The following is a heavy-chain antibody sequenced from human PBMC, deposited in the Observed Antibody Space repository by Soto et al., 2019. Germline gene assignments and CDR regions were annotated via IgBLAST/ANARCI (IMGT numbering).Heavy chain of an antibody. V-gene: IGHV2-5*02. CDR1: GFSFTATGGG. CDR2: IYWDNDK. Sequence: QITLKESGPTLVKPTQTLTLTCTFSGFSFTATGGGVGWIRQPPGKALEWLALIYWDNDKRYSPSLKSRLTIPRDTSKIQVVLTMTTMDPVDTATYYCAHRQALGIGVAGTFDSWGQGILVTVSS. CDR3: AHRQALGIGVAGTFDS. J-gene: IGHJ4*02. D-gene: IGHD6-19*01.